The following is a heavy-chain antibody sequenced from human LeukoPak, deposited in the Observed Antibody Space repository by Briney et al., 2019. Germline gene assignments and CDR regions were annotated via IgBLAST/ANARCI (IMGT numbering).Heavy chain of an antibody. Sequence: GGSLRLSCAASGLTFKIYSMHWVRQAPGKGLEWVAVIGGRGDSIFYADSVKGRFTISRDNSKNTLYLQMNSLRAEDTAVYYCAKGDAAAIYHYYGMDVWGQGTTVTVSS. CDR1: GLTFKIYS. D-gene: IGHD2-2*02. CDR3: AKGDAAAIYHYYGMDV. CDR2: IGGRGDSI. J-gene: IGHJ6*02. V-gene: IGHV3-23*01.